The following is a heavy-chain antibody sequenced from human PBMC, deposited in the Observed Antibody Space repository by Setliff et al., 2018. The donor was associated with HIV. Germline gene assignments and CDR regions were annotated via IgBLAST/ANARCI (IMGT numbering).Heavy chain of an antibody. D-gene: IGHD2-15*01. J-gene: IGHJ4*01. CDR2: LIPIVDIT. V-gene: IGHV1-69*10. Sequence: SVKVSCKASGGTFSNYAFSWVRQAPGQGLEWMGGLIPIVDITKSTQKFRDRVTFTADESTKTAYMELSSLRSEDTAVYYCARVGSYWTQFDYWGQGTLVTVSS. CDR3: ARVGSYWTQFDY. CDR1: GGTFSNYA.